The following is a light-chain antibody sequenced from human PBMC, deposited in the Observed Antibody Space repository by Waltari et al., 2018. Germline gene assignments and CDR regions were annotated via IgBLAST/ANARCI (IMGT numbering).Light chain of an antibody. Sequence: EIAMKQSPATLSVSPGERATLSGRASQSVSRNLAWYQQKPGQAPRLLIYGASPRATGIPARFSCSGSGTEFTLTISSLQSEDFAVYYCQQYNNWPPSWTFGQGTKVEIK. V-gene: IGKV3-15*01. J-gene: IGKJ1*01. CDR3: QQYNNWPPSWT. CDR2: GAS. CDR1: QSVSRN.